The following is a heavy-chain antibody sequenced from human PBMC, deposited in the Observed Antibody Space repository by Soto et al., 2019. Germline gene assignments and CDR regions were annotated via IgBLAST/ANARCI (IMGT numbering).Heavy chain of an antibody. CDR2: IYYSGST. Sequence: PSETLSLTCTVSGGSISSYYWGWIRQPPGKGLEWIGYIYYSGSTNYNPSLKSRVTISVDTSKYQFSLKLSSVTAADTAVYYCARGEGRDGYNLGVYYYYGMDVWGQGTTVTSP. J-gene: IGHJ6*02. CDR3: ARGEGRDGYNLGVYYYYGMDV. D-gene: IGHD5-12*01. CDR1: GGSISSYY. V-gene: IGHV4-59*01.